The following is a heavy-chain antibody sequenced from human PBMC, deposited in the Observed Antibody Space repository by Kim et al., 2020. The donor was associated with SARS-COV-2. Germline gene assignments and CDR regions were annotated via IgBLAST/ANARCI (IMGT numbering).Heavy chain of an antibody. CDR3: ARGGEDTAPTDYFDY. D-gene: IGHD5-18*01. Sequence: PSLKSRVTITVDTSKTQFSLKLTSVTAADTAVYYCARGGEDTAPTDYFDYWGQGTLVTVSS. V-gene: IGHV4-34*01. J-gene: IGHJ4*02.